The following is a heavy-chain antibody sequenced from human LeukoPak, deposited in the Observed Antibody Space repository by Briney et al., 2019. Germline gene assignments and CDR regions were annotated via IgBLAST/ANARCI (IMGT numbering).Heavy chain of an antibody. CDR2: ISGSGGST. Sequence: PGGSLRLSCAASGFTFSSYAMSWDRQAPGKGLEWVSAISGSGGSTYYADSVKGRFTISRDNSKNSLYLQMNSLRAEDTAVYYCARTAVVRYYFDYWGQGTLVTVSS. CDR3: ARTAVVRYYFDY. CDR1: GFTFSSYA. J-gene: IGHJ4*02. V-gene: IGHV3-23*01. D-gene: IGHD2-21*01.